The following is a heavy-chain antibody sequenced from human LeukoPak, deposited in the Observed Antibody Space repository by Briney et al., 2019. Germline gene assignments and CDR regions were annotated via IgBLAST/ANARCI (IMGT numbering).Heavy chain of an antibody. V-gene: IGHV3-30*18. CDR3: AKGTGYCSGGSCYYGVDY. CDR1: GFNFSSYG. J-gene: IGHJ4*02. CDR2: ITFDGSKK. Sequence: GGSLRLSCAASGFNFSSYGMHWVRQAPGQGLEWVAVITFDGSKKYYADSVKGRFTISRDNSKNTLSPQMNSLRAEYTAVYYCAKGTGYCSGGSCYYGVDYWGQGTLVAVCS. D-gene: IGHD2-15*01.